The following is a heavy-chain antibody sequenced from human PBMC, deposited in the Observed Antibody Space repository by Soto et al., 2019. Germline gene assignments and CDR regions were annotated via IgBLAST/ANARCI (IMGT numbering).Heavy chain of an antibody. CDR1: GGSISGSTYY. D-gene: IGHD1-7*01. CDR2: IYYTGNT. J-gene: IGHJ5*02. V-gene: IGHV4-39*01. CDR3: ARRRLQGWNYEFS. Sequence: QLQLQESGPGLVKPSETLSLACTVSGGSISGSTYYWGWIRQPPGQGLEWIGSIYYTGNTYYNPSLESRVTISVDTSKNQFSLKLTSVTVADTAVYYCARRRLQGWNYEFSWGQGTLVTVSS.